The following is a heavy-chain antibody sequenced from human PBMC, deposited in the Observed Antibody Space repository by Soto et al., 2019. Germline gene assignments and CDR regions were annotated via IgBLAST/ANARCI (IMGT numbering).Heavy chain of an antibody. J-gene: IGHJ4*02. CDR1: GGSISSGDYY. V-gene: IGHV4-31*03. CDR3: ARSVHLGDLSLGY. D-gene: IGHD3-16*02. Sequence: QVQLQESGPGLVKPSQTLSLTCTVSGGSISSGDYYWSWIRQHPGKGLEWIGYISNSGKTYYNPSLMSRAIISIDTSKNQVSLKLSSVTAADTAVYYCARSVHLGDLSLGYWGQGTLVTVSS. CDR2: ISNSGKT.